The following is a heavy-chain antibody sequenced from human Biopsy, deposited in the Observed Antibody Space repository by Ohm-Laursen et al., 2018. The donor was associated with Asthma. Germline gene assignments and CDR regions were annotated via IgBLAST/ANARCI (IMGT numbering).Heavy chain of an antibody. J-gene: IGHJ4*02. D-gene: IGHD3-3*01. Sequence: SLRLSCAASGITFSSYAMHWVRQAPGKGLEWVAVGGSYYDGGLKYYADSVNGRFTVSRDDSKNTLYLQMNSLRPDDTAVYYCARDVMEWYLPAFDFWGQGTLVTVSS. CDR3: ARDVMEWYLPAFDF. CDR2: GGSYYDGGLK. V-gene: IGHV3-30-3*01. CDR1: GITFSSYA.